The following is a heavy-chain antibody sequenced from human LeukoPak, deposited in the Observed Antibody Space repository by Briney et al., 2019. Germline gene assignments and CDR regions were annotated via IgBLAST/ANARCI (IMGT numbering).Heavy chain of an antibody. CDR3: ATDPQDWDDDRLDY. V-gene: IGHV3-30*04. J-gene: IGHJ4*02. CDR2: ISYDGSNK. Sequence: PGRSLRLSCAASAFSFSSYSMHWVRQAPGKGREWVAVISYDGSNKYYADSVKGRFTISRDNSKNTLFLQMNSLRAEDTAVYYCATDPQDWDDDRLDYWGQGTLVTVSS. CDR1: AFSFSSYS. D-gene: IGHD1-1*01.